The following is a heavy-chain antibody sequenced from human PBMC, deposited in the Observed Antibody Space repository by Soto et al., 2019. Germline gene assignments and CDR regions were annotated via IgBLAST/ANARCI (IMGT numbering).Heavy chain of an antibody. CDR1: GFTFSVYA. CDR2: MSYDGSN. CDR3: VREGLQDGALDF. V-gene: IGHV3-30-3*01. D-gene: IGHD4-4*01. Sequence: QVHLVESGGGVVQPGRSLRLSCAASGFTFSVYALHWVRQAPGKGLDWLATMSYDGSNYGDSMKGRITISRDKSKNTLLLEMKSRRAEDTGVYYWVREGLQDGALDFWGQGTMVTVSS. J-gene: IGHJ3*01.